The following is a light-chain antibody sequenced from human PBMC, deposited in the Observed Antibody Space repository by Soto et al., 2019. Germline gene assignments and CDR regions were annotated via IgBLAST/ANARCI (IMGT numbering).Light chain of an antibody. CDR3: QQADSFPWT. CDR2: IAS. J-gene: IGKJ1*01. V-gene: IGKV1-12*01. Sequence: DIQMTQSPSSVSASVGDRVTITCRASQGIGAWLAWYQQKPNKAPKLLIYIASSLQSGVPSRFSGSGSGTDFTLTISSLQPEDFATYYCQQADSFPWTFGQGTKVEVK. CDR1: QGIGAW.